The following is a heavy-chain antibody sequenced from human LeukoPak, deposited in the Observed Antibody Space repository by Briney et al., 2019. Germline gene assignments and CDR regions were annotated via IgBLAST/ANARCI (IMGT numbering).Heavy chain of an antibody. Sequence: SETLSLTCAVYGGSFSGYYWSWIRQPPGKGLEWIGEINHSGSTNYNPSLKSRVTISVDTSKNQFSLKLSSVTAADTAVYYCARGGYNSRRDNWFDPWGQGTLVPDPS. D-gene: IGHD5-12*01. J-gene: IGHJ5*02. CDR1: GGSFSGYY. V-gene: IGHV4-34*01. CDR2: INHSGST. CDR3: ARGGYNSRRDNWFDP.